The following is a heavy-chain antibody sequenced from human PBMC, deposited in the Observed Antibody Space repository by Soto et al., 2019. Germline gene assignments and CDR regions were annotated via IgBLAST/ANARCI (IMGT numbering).Heavy chain of an antibody. D-gene: IGHD2-2*02. V-gene: IGHV1-2*02. Sequence: ASVKFPCKASGYTFTGYYMHWVRPAPGQGREWMGWINPNSGGTNYAQKFQGRVTMTRDTSISTAYMELSRLRSDDTAVYYCARDRSTYCSSTSGYRGLDYWGQATLVTVSS. J-gene: IGHJ4*02. CDR1: GYTFTGYY. CDR2: INPNSGGT. CDR3: ARDRSTYCSSTSGYRGLDY.